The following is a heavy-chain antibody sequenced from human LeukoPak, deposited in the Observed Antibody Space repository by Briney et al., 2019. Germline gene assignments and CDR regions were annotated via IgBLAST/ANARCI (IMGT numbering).Heavy chain of an antibody. J-gene: IGHJ5*02. CDR3: ARVVSRGYNYGSNWFDP. CDR1: GGSISSYY. CDR2: IYYSGST. D-gene: IGHD5-18*01. Sequence: SETLSLTCTVSGGSISSYYWNWIRQPPGQGLEWIGYIYYSGSTNYNPSLKSRVTISVDTSKNQFSLKLSSVTAADTAVYYCARVVSRGYNYGSNWFDPWGQGTLVTVSS. V-gene: IGHV4-59*08.